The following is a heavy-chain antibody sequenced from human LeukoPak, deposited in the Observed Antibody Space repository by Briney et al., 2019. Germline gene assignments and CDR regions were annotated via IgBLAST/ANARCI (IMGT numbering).Heavy chain of an antibody. Sequence: SETLSLTCAVYGGSFSGFYWTWIRQPPGKGLEWIGQINHSRSTHYNPSLKSRVTISVDTSKNQFSLKLSSVTAADTAVYYCARHFHGNGYPTGVDYWGQGTLVTVSS. CDR3: ARHFHGNGYPTGVDY. CDR1: GGSFSGFY. D-gene: IGHD5-24*01. J-gene: IGHJ4*02. V-gene: IGHV4-34*01. CDR2: INHSRST.